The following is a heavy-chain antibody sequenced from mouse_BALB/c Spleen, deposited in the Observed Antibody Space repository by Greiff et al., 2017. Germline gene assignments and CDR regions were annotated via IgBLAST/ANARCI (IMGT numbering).Heavy chain of an antibody. J-gene: IGHJ2*01. CDR1: GYTFTSYW. Sequence: VQLQQSGAELARPGASVTLSCKASGYTFTSYWMQWVNQRPGQGLEWIGAIYPGDGDTRYTQKVKGKATLTADKSSSTAYMQLSSLASEDSAVYYCAREEAWGQGTTLTVSS. CDR2: IYPGDGDT. CDR3: AREEA. V-gene: IGHV1-87*01.